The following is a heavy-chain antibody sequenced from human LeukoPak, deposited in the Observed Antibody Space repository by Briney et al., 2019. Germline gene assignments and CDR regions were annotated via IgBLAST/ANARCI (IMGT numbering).Heavy chain of an antibody. D-gene: IGHD3-10*01. CDR2: FYPGESDT. CDR1: GYSFTSYW. V-gene: IGHV5-51*01. J-gene: IGHJ4*02. Sequence: GESLNISFKGSGYSFTSYWIGWVRQMPGKGLEWMGIFYPGESDTRYSPPFQARFPISADKSLSTAYLQWSSPRASNTALYYCASLRGSGDVGFDYWGQGTLVTVSS. CDR3: ASLRGSGDVGFDY.